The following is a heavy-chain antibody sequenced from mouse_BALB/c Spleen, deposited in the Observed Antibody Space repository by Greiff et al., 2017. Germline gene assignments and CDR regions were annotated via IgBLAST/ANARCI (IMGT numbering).Heavy chain of an antibody. V-gene: IGHV5-17*02. D-gene: IGHD2-4*01. CDR2: ISSGSSTI. CDR1: GFTFSSFG. J-gene: IGHJ4*01. Sequence: EVQGVESGGGLVQPGGSRKLSCAASGFTFSSFGMHWVRQAPEKGLEWVAYISSGSSTIYYADTVKGRFTISRDNPKNTLFLQMTSLRSEDTAMYYCARSMITPMDYWGQGTSVTVSS. CDR3: ARSMITPMDY.